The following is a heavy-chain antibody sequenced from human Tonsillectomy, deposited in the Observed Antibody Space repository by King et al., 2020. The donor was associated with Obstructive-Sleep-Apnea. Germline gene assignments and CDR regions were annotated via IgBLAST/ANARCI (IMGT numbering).Heavy chain of an antibody. Sequence: VQLVESGGGLVKPGGSLRLSCAASGFTFSNAWMSWVRQAPGKGLEWVGRIKSKTDGGTTDYAAPVKGRFTISRDDSKNTLYLQMNSLKTEDTAVYYCTTELAVAGGTSPFDYWGQGTLVTVSS. CDR1: GFTFSNAW. CDR2: IKSKTDGGTT. CDR3: TTELAVAGGTSPFDY. V-gene: IGHV3-15*01. J-gene: IGHJ4*02. D-gene: IGHD6-19*01.